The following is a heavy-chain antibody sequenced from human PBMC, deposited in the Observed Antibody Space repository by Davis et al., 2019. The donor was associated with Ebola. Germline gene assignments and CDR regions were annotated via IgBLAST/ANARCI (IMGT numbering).Heavy chain of an antibody. Sequence: GESLKISCTASGFTFGDYAMSWFRQAPGKGLEWVGFIRSKAYGGTTEYAASVKGRFTISRDDSKSIAYLQMNSLKTEDTAVYYCTREQLWFGGVAPFDYWGQGTLVTVSS. CDR2: IRSKAYGGTT. CDR1: GFTFGDYA. V-gene: IGHV3-49*03. D-gene: IGHD5-18*01. J-gene: IGHJ4*02. CDR3: TREQLWFGGVAPFDY.